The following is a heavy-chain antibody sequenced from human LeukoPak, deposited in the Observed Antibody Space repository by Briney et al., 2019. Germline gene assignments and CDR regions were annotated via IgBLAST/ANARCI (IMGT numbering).Heavy chain of an antibody. CDR1: GYTCTGYY. CDR2: INPNSDAT. V-gene: IGHV1-2*02. CDR3: ARVGYYYDCSGYYAY. D-gene: IGHD3-22*01. J-gene: IGHJ4*02. Sequence: GASVKVSCKASGYTCTGYYMHWVRQATGQGLEWMGLINPNSDATNYAQKFQGRVTMTRDTSISTAYMELSRLRSDDTAVYYCARVGYYYDCSGYYAYWGQGTLVTVSS.